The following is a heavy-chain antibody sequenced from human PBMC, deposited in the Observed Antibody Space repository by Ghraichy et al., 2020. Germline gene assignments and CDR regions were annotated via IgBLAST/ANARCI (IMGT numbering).Heavy chain of an antibody. V-gene: IGHV4-39*01. CDR1: GDSISSGSFF. Sequence: SQTLSLTCTVSGDSISSGSFFWGWIRQPPGKGLDWVGSVFYSRSTYYNPSLKSRVTISVDTSKNQFSLKLSSVTAAETAVYWCARQPAATMREFAFDYWGQGTLVTVPS. D-gene: IGHD2-15*01. CDR3: ARQPAATMREFAFDY. J-gene: IGHJ4*02. CDR2: VFYSRST.